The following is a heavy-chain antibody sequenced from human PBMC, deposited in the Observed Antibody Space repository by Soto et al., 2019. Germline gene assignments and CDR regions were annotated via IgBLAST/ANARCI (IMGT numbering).Heavy chain of an antibody. D-gene: IGHD3-10*01. V-gene: IGHV4-39*01. CDR2: IYYSGST. CDR3: ARPLTMVRGVIADDYYGMDV. Sequence: PGLVKPSETLSLTCTVSGGSISSSSYYWGWIRQPPGKGLEWIGSIYYSGSTYYNPSLKSRVTISVDTSKNQFSLKLSSVTAADTAVYYCARPLTMVRGVIADDYYGMDVWGQGTKVTV. CDR1: GGSISSSSYY. J-gene: IGHJ6*02.